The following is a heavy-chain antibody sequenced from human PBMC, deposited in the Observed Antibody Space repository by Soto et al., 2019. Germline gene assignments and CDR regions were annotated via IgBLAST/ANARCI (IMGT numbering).Heavy chain of an antibody. CDR2: TYPGDSDA. D-gene: IGHD1-26*01. CDR3: AAYSGSFYYGMDV. J-gene: IGHJ6*02. Sequence: GESLKSSGKASGYSFTIYCIGLVLQMPGKGLEWMGITYPGDSDARYSPSFQGQVTISADKSISTAYLQWSSLKASDTAMYYCAAYSGSFYYGMDVWGQGTTVTVSS. CDR1: GYSFTIYC. V-gene: IGHV5-51*01.